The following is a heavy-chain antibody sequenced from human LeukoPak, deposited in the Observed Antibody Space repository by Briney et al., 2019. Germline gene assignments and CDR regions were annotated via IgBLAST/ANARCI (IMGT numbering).Heavy chain of an antibody. Sequence: ASVKVSCKASGYTFTSYDINWVRQATGQGLEWMGWMNPNSGNTGYAQKFQGRVTMTRNTSISTACMELSSLRSEDTAVYYCARSQSMVRGINWFDPWGQGTLVTVSS. D-gene: IGHD3-10*01. V-gene: IGHV1-8*01. J-gene: IGHJ5*02. CDR2: MNPNSGNT. CDR1: GYTFTSYD. CDR3: ARSQSMVRGINWFDP.